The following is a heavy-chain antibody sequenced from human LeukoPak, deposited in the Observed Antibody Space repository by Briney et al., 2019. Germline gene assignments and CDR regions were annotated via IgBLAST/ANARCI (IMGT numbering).Heavy chain of an antibody. CDR2: IHPGDSST. CDR3: ARRQCSGGSCYYFDS. CDR1: GYNFSNYW. V-gene: IGHV5-51*01. J-gene: IGHJ4*02. D-gene: IGHD2-15*01. Sequence: GESLKISCKGFGYNFSNYWIGWVRQMPGKGLEWMGIIHPGDSSTRYSPSLQGQVTILSDKSINTAYLQWSSLKASDTAMYYCARRQCSGGSCYYFDSWGQGTLVTVPS.